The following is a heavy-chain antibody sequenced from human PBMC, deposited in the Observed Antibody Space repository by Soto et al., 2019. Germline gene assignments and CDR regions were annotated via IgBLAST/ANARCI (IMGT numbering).Heavy chain of an antibody. CDR1: GFTFSSYW. CDR3: ARDPSVVVVAATPYYYYGMDV. Sequence: PGGSLRLSCAASGFTFSSYWMSWVRQAPGKGLEWVANIKQDGSEKYYVDSVKGRFTISRDNAKNSLYLQMNGLRAEDTAVYYCARDPSVVVVAATPYYYYGMDVWGQGTTVTVSS. CDR2: IKQDGSEK. J-gene: IGHJ6*02. D-gene: IGHD2-15*01. V-gene: IGHV3-7*01.